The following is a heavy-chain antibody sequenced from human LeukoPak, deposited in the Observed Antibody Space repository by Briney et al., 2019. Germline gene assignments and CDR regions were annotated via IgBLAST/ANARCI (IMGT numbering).Heavy chain of an antibody. Sequence: PGGSLRLSCAASGFTFSSYAMTWVRQAPGKGLEWVSTISGSGGSTYYADSVKGRFTISRDNSKNTLYLQMNSLRAEDTAVYYCAKDLEAVAAYFDYWGQGTLVTVSS. J-gene: IGHJ4*02. V-gene: IGHV3-23*01. CDR3: AKDLEAVAAYFDY. D-gene: IGHD6-19*01. CDR1: GFTFSSYA. CDR2: ISGSGGST.